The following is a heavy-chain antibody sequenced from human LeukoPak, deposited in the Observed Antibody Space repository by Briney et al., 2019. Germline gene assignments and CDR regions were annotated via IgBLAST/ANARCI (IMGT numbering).Heavy chain of an antibody. J-gene: IGHJ4*02. CDR1: RFTFSNSW. D-gene: IGHD3-22*01. CDR2: IKQDGSEI. V-gene: IGHV3-7*04. CDR3: ARDRDYYDSSGYYAHYLDY. Sequence: PGGALRLSCAASRFTFSNSWMSWVREAPGKGLKWMANIKQDGSEIFVVEAVTDLFHIPRDDAKNSLEPQMSTRRVEDTAVYYCARDRDYYDSSGYYAHYLDYWGQGTLGTVSS.